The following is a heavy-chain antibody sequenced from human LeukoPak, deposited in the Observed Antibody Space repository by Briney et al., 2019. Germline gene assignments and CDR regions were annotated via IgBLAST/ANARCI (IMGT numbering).Heavy chain of an antibody. Sequence: GGSLRLSCAASGLTVSSNYMSWVRQAPGKGLEWVSVIYTSGSKDYAESVKGRFTISRDNSKNTLYLQMNSLRDEDTAVYYCARGPQWGQGPLVTVSS. CDR1: GLTVSSNY. CDR2: IYTSGSK. J-gene: IGHJ4*02. V-gene: IGHV3-66*01. CDR3: ARGPQ.